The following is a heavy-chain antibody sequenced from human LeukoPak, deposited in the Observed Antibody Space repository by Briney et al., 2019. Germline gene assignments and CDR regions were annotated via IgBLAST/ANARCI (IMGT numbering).Heavy chain of an antibody. D-gene: IGHD2-2*01. J-gene: IGHJ5*02. CDR3: AREWNDCSSTSCFNWFDP. Sequence: SETLSLTCTVSGGSVSSGSYYWSWIRQPPGKGLEWIGYISYSGSTNYNPSLKSRVTISVDTSKNQFSLKLSSVTAADTAVYYCAREWNDCSSTSCFNWFDPWGQGTLVTVSS. CDR2: ISYSGST. CDR1: GGSVSSGSYY. V-gene: IGHV4-61*01.